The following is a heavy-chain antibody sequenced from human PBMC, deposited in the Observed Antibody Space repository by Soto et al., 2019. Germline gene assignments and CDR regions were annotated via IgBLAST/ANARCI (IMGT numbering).Heavy chain of an antibody. CDR3: GRGGRTPMVIAY. J-gene: IGHJ4*02. CDR1: GAPLSGYY. CDR2: INHVGHT. D-gene: IGHD5-18*01. V-gene: IGHV4-34*01. Sequence: QVQLQQWGAGLLKPSETLSLTCAVYGAPLSGYYWSWIRQSPGKGLEWIGEINHVGHTSYNPSLKSRVIISVDTAKKQFSLKLTSVTAADPAVYYCGRGGRTPMVIAYWGQGTLVTVSS.